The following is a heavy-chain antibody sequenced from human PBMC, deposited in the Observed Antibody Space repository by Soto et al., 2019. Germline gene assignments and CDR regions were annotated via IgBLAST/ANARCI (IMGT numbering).Heavy chain of an antibody. CDR3: ARLYGRSPDY. V-gene: IGHV4-59*08. CDR2: IYYSGST. Sequence: PSETLSLTCTVSGGPIRSYYWSWIRQPPGKGLEWIGYIYYSGSTNYNPSLKSRVTISVDTSKNQFSLKLSSVTAADTAVYYCARLYGRSPDYWGQGTLVTVSS. D-gene: IGHD4-17*01. CDR1: GGPIRSYY. J-gene: IGHJ4*02.